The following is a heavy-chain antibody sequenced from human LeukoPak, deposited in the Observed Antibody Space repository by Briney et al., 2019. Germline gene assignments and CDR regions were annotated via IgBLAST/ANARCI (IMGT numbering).Heavy chain of an antibody. CDR3: AKSRSGSANWALQIFDN. Sequence: GGSLRLSCAVSGFAFGSEAMSWVRQSPARGLEWVASISPGGGTTYCADYVKGRFTISRDNSKNSLFVQMNSLRAEDTAVYFCAKSRSGSANWALQIFDNWGQGTLVTVSS. D-gene: IGHD1-1*01. V-gene: IGHV3-23*01. CDR2: ISPGGGTT. CDR1: GFAFGSEA. J-gene: IGHJ4*02.